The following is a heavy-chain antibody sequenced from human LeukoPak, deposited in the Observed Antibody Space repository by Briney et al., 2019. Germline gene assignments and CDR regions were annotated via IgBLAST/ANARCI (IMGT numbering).Heavy chain of an antibody. CDR2: ISGSGGST. Sequence: PGGSLRLSCAASGFTFSNYAIHWVRQAPGKGLEWVSAISGSGGSTYYADSVKGRFTISRDNSKNTLYLQMNSLRAEDTAVYYCAKDARYYYYMDVWGKGTTVTVSS. CDR1: GFTFSNYA. J-gene: IGHJ6*03. V-gene: IGHV3-23*01. CDR3: AKDARYYYYMDV.